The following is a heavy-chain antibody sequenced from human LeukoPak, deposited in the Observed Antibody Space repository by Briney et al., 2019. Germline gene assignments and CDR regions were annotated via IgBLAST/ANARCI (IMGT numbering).Heavy chain of an antibody. V-gene: IGHV3-53*04. Sequence: GGSLRLSCAVSGFTVSSNYMSWVRQAPGKGLEWVSVIYSGGGSTYYADSVKGRFTISRHNSKNTLYLEINSLRPDDTAVYYCARGGGDYNPFDYWGQGTLVTVSS. D-gene: IGHD4-17*01. CDR3: ARGGGDYNPFDY. CDR1: GFTVSSNY. CDR2: IYSGGGST. J-gene: IGHJ4*02.